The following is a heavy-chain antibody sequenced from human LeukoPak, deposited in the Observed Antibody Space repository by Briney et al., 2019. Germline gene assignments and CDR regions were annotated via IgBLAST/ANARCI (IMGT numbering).Heavy chain of an antibody. CDR2: IYYSGST. J-gene: IGHJ5*02. V-gene: IGHV4-39*07. CDR1: GGSINSDTYY. CDR3: ARSGRPGIIAAAGTCWFDP. Sequence: SETLSLTCTVSGGSINSDTYYWRWIRQPPGKGLEWIGSIYYSGSTYYIPSLKSRASISIDTSKNQFSLKLSSVTAADTAVYYCARSGRPGIIAAAGTCWFDPWGQGTLVTVSS. D-gene: IGHD6-13*01.